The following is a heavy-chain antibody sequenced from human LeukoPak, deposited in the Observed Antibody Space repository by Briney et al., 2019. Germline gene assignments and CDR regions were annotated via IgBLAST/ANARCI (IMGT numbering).Heavy chain of an antibody. J-gene: IGHJ4*02. V-gene: IGHV3-7*03. Sequence: PGGSLRLSCTASGFSFSSFWVSWVRQAPGKGLEWVANIKDDGSVKNHVDSLKGRFSISRDNARNSLYLQISSLRAEDTAVYYCARGPPNWGFDFWGQGALVTVSS. CDR2: IKDDGSVK. D-gene: IGHD7-27*01. CDR3: ARGPPNWGFDF. CDR1: GFSFSSFW.